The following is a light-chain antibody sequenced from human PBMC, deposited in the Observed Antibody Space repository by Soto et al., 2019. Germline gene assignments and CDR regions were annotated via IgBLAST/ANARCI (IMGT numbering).Light chain of an antibody. CDR3: QQSFTTLMYT. Sequence: DRQMTQSPSFLSSSVGDRVTITCRASQRIGTYLNWYQHKPGNPPKLLIHTASSLHGGVPSRFSGSGSGTDFTLIISSLQPEDFGTYYCQQSFTTLMYTFGQGTKVDI. CDR1: QRIGTY. J-gene: IGKJ2*01. V-gene: IGKV1-39*01. CDR2: TAS.